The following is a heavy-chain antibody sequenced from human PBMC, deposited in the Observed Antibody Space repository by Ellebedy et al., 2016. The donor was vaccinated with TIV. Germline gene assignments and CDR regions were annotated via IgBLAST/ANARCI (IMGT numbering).Heavy chain of an antibody. CDR1: GFTLSSHF. CDR3: ARDSNWAFDY. D-gene: IGHD1-1*01. J-gene: IGHJ4*02. CDR2: ISGSSGRI. V-gene: IGHV3-48*01. Sequence: GESLKISXAGSGFTLSSHFINWVRQAPGQGLEWLAYISGSSGRIDYADSVRGRFTISKDNAKNSVDLQMDSLRVEDTSVYYCARDSNWAFDYWGQGILVTVSS.